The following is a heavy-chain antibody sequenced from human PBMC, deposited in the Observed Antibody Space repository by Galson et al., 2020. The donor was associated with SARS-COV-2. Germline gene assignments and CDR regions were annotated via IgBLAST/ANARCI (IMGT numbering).Heavy chain of an antibody. V-gene: IGHV3-30*01. Sequence: GGSLRLSCAASGFTSSNYAIHWVRQAPGKGLEWVAVISYDGSNKYNADSVKGRFTISRDNSKNTLYLQVNSLRAEDTAVYYCARVGGKDDFWSGYYYMDVWGKGTTVTVSS. CDR3: ARVGGKDDFWSGYYYMDV. J-gene: IGHJ6*03. CDR1: GFTSSNYA. CDR2: ISYDGSNK. D-gene: IGHD3-3*01.